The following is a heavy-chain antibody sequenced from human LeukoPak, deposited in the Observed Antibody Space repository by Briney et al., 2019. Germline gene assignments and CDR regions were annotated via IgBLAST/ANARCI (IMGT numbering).Heavy chain of an antibody. CDR3: AKTLRYYDILTGYYDNWFDP. D-gene: IGHD3-9*01. CDR1: GFTFSSYA. V-gene: IGHV3-23*01. CDR2: ISGIGGST. Sequence: GGSPRLSCAASGFTFSSYAMSWVRQAPGKGLEWVSAISGIGGSTYYADSVKGRFTISRDNSKNTLYLQMNSLRAEDTAVYYCAKTLRYYDILTGYYDNWFDPWGQGTLVTVSS. J-gene: IGHJ5*02.